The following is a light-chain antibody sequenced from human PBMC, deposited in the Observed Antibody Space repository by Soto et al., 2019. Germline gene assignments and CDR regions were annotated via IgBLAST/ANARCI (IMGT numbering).Light chain of an antibody. V-gene: IGLV1-40*01. J-gene: IGLJ3*02. Sequence: QSVLTQPPSVSGAPGQRVTISCTGSSSNIGAGYDVNWYQQVPGTAPKLLIYDNSHRPSGVPDRFSGSKSGTSASLAITGLQAEDEADYYCQSYDSSLSASVFGGGTKLTVL. CDR3: QSYDSSLSASV. CDR2: DNS. CDR1: SSNIGAGYD.